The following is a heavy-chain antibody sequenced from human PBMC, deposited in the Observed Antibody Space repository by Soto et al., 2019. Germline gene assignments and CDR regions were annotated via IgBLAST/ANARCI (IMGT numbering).Heavy chain of an antibody. D-gene: IGHD3-3*01. V-gene: IGHV1-69*02. CDR3: AKTYDFWSGKFDP. CDR1: GGTFSSYT. CDR2: IIPILGIA. Sequence: ASVKVSCKASGGTFSSYTISWVRQAPGQGLEWMGRIIPILGIANYAQKFQGRVTITADKSTSTAYMELSSLRSEDTAVYYCAKTYDFWSGKFDPWGQGTLVTVSS. J-gene: IGHJ5*02.